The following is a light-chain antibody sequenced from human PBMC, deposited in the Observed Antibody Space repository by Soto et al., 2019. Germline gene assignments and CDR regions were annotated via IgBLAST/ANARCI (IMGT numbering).Light chain of an antibody. CDR1: SSDVGAYNL. CDR3: CSYAGSRTFV. Sequence: QSVLTQPASVSGSPEQSVTISCTGTSSDVGAYNLVSWYQQHPGKAPLLIIYEGSKRPSGISHRCSGAKSDNTASRTIAGLRAEDEAHYHCCSYAGSRTFVFGGGTKLTVL. CDR2: EGS. V-gene: IGLV2-23*01. J-gene: IGLJ3*02.